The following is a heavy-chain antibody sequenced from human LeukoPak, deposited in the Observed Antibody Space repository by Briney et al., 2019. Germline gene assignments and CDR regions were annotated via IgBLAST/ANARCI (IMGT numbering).Heavy chain of an antibody. CDR1: GFTFSSYE. J-gene: IGHJ4*02. CDR2: ISSSGSTI. Sequence: GGSLRLSCAASGFTFSSYEMNWVRQAPGKGLEWVSYISSSGSTIYYADSVKGRFTISRDNAKNSLYLQMSSLRAEDTAVYYCAGEAPGSLDDGFFFDYWGQGTLVTVSS. V-gene: IGHV3-48*03. CDR3: AGEAPGSLDDGFFFDY. D-gene: IGHD1-1*01.